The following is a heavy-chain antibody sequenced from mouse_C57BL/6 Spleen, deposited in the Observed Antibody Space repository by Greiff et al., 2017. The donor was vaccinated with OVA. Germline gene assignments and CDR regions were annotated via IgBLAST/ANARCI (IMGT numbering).Heavy chain of an antibody. V-gene: IGHV5-16*01. CDR3: AREGGSGYYGYFDV. D-gene: IGHD3-2*02. J-gene: IGHJ1*03. CDR2: INNDGSST. Sequence: EVHLVESEGGLVQPGSSMKLSCTASGFTFSDYYMAWVRQVPEKGLEWVANINNDGSSTYYLDSLKSRFIISRDNAKSILYLQMSSLKSEDTATYYCAREGGSGYYGYFDVWGTGTTVTVSS. CDR1: GFTFSDYY.